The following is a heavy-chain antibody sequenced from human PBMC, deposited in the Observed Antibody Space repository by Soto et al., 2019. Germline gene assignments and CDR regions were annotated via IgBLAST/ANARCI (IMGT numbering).Heavy chain of an antibody. CDR2: VTVTGGST. CDR1: AISFNTYG. Sequence: GGSLRLSCAASAISFNTYGVTWVRQAPGKGLEWVSTVTVTGGSTYYADSVKGRFTISRDRSNYTVSLLLNSLRVEDTAIYYCAGQRSPEGWLEPWRPGTLVTVSS. V-gene: IGHV3-23*01. CDR3: AGQRSPEGWLEP. D-gene: IGHD3-10*01. J-gene: IGHJ5*02.